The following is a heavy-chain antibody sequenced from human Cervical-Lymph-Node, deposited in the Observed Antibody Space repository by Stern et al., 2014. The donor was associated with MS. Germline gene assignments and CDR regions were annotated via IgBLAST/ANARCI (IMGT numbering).Heavy chain of an antibody. CDR1: GYNFNIYW. V-gene: IGHV5-51*01. CDR2: IYPGDSDT. D-gene: IGHD6-19*01. Sequence: EVQLVESGTEVRKPGASLKISCKGSGYNFNIYWIAWVRQVPGQGLEWMGIIYPGDSDTRYSPSFQGHVTFSVDKSTSTAYLHLSGLNASDTAMYYCARQTTGWYSDYWGQGTLVAVSS. CDR3: ARQTTGWYSDY. J-gene: IGHJ4*02.